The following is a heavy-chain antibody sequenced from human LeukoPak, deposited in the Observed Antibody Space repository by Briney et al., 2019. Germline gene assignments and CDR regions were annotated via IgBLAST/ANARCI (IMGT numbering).Heavy chain of an antibody. V-gene: IGHV5-51*01. Sequence: GESLKIYRKGSGYSFTSYWIGWVRQMPGKVLEWMGIIYPGDSDTRYSPSFQVQITISHNNSIGTAYLQLTSLKASDTAMYYRARHDYGDYLRWFDPWGQGTLVTVSS. CDR1: GYSFTSYW. J-gene: IGHJ5*02. D-gene: IGHD4-17*01. CDR2: IYPGDSDT. CDR3: ARHDYGDYLRWFDP.